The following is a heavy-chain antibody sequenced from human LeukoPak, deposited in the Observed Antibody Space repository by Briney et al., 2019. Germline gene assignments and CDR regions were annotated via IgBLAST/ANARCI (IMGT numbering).Heavy chain of an antibody. Sequence: GESLKISCRGSGYTFTTYWIGWVRQMPGKGLEWMGIIYPGDSDTRYSLSLQGQVTISADKSTSTAYLQWSSLKASDTAMYYCARQYYDSSGYVPYFDYWGQGTLVTVSS. J-gene: IGHJ4*02. V-gene: IGHV5-51*01. CDR3: ARQYYDSSGYVPYFDY. D-gene: IGHD3-22*01. CDR2: IYPGDSDT. CDR1: GYTFTTYW.